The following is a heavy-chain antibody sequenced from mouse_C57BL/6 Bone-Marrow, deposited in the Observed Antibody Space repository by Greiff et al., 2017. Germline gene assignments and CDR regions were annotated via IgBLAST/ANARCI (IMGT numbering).Heavy chain of an antibody. J-gene: IGHJ2*01. CDR3: TTDTTALFDY. Sequence: VQLQQSGAELVRPGASVKLSCTASGFNIKDDSMHWVKQRPEQGLEWIGWIDPENGDTEYASKFQGKATITADTSSNTAYLQLSSLTSEDTAVYYCTTDTTALFDYGGQGTTLTVSS. CDR1: GFNIKDDS. V-gene: IGHV14-4*01. D-gene: IGHD1-2*01. CDR2: IDPENGDT.